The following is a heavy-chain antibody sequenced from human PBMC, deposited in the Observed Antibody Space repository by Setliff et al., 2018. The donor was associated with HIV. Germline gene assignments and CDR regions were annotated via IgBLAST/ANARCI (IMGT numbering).Heavy chain of an antibody. CDR3: ARDLYTSGWPNWFDP. Sequence: ASVKVSCKASGYTFTNFGITWVRQVPGQGLEWMGWVNTNNDKTNYAQKFQGRVTMTTERSTKTAYLDLGSLRPDDTAVYYCARDLYTSGWPNWFDPWGPGTLVTVSS. CDR2: VNTNNDKT. CDR1: GYTFTNFG. D-gene: IGHD6-19*01. V-gene: IGHV1-18*01. J-gene: IGHJ5*02.